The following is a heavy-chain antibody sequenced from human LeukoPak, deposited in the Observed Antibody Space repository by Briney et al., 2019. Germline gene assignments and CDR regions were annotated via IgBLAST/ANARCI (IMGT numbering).Heavy chain of an antibody. CDR2: IYHSGST. V-gene: IGHV4-30-2*01. D-gene: IGHD3-10*01. CDR3: ARAKYYYGSGSPHFDY. Sequence: SETLSLTCAVSGGSISSGGYSWSWIRQPPGKGLEWIGYIYHSGSTHYNPSLKSRVTISVDRSKNQFSLKLSSVTAADTAVYYCARAKYYYGSGSPHFDYWGQGTLVTVSS. CDR1: GGSISSGGYS. J-gene: IGHJ4*02.